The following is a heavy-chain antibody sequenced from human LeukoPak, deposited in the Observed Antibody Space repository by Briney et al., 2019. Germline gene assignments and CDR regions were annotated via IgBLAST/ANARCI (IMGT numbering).Heavy chain of an antibody. CDR3: VRQFAS. J-gene: IGHJ4*02. CDR2: VSGSGSTV. V-gene: IGHV3-48*01. Sequence: GGSLGLSWAASGFTFGDHIMNWVRQLPGKRLEWVAYVSGSGSTVYYADSVKGRFTVSRDNGKSSLYLQMNSLRVEDTALYYCVRQFASWGQGTLVTVSS. CDR1: GFTFGDHI.